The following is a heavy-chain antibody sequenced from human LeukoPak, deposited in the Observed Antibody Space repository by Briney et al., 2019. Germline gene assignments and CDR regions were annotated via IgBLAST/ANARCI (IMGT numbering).Heavy chain of an antibody. Sequence: GGSLRLSSAASGFPFSEYWMHWVRQAPGKGLQWVSRISPDGSLTPYVVSVKGRFTISRDNAKNTLYLQMSSLRAEDTAVYYCAVDYYGSGSHWGQGALVTVSA. V-gene: IGHV3-74*01. CDR1: GFPFSEYW. CDR3: AVDYYGSGSH. J-gene: IGHJ4*02. D-gene: IGHD3-10*01. CDR2: ISPDGSLT.